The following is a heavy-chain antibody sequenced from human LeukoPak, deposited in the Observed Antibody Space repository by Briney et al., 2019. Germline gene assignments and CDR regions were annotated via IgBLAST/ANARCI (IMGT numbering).Heavy chain of an antibody. CDR2: INAGNGNT. V-gene: IGHV1-3*01. D-gene: IGHD5-18*01. CDR1: GYTFTSYA. J-gene: IGHJ5*02. Sequence: VASVKVSCKASGYTFTSYAMHWVRQAPGQRLEWMGWINAGNGNTKYSQKFQGRVTITRDTSASTAYMELSSLRSEDTAVYYCAKDLTIQLWFYILTWGQGTLVTVSS. CDR3: AKDLTIQLWFYILT.